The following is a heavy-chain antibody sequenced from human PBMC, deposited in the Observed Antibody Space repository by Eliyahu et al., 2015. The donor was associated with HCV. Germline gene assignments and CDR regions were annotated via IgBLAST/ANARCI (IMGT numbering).Heavy chain of an antibody. CDR1: GASVSSTDW. J-gene: IGHJ4*02. D-gene: IGHD3-10*01. CDR2: INESGGT. CDR3: ARAQYNYGPGVHGPLDH. Sequence: QVQLQESGPGLVKASGTLSLTCAVSGASVSSTDWWSWVRQSPEKGLEWIGEINESGGTNYKPSLRSRLTISTDKSRNQYSLKLTSVTADDTAVYYCARAQYNYGPGVHGPLDHWGQGRLVTVSS. V-gene: IGHV4-4*02.